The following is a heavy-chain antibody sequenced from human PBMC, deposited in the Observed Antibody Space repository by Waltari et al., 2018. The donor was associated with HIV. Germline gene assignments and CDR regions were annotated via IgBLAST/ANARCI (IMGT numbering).Heavy chain of an antibody. Sequence: DGQLMESGGGLVQPGGSLRLSCVGTDFSFGSFWMTWVRQAPGKGRGWVANIQPAGNEKDYVDSVKGRFTVSRDNARNSLYLDMDNMRAEDTAMYYGATNGDWSFDVWGQGTKVTVSP. CDR1: DFSFGSFW. D-gene: IGHD3-9*01. CDR3: ATNGDWSFDV. CDR2: IQPAGNEK. J-gene: IGHJ3*01. V-gene: IGHV3-7*03.